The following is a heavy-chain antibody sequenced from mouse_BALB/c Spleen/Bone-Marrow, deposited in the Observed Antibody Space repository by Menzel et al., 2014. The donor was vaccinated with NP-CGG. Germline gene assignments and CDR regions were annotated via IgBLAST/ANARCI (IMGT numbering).Heavy chain of an antibody. CDR1: GYTFTSYW. CDR3: ARSRTGTYFDY. Sequence: QVQLQQSGAELAKPGASVKMSCKASGYTFTSYWMHWVKQRPGQGLEWIGYINPSTGYTEYNQKFKDKATLTADKSSSTAYMQLSSLTSEDSAVYYRARSRTGTYFDYWGQGTTLTVSS. CDR2: INPSTGYT. V-gene: IGHV1-7*01. D-gene: IGHD4-1*01. J-gene: IGHJ2*01.